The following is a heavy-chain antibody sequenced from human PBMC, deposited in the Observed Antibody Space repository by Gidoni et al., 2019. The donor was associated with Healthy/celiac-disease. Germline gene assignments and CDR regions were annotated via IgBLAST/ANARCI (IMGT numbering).Heavy chain of an antibody. D-gene: IGHD3-22*01. J-gene: IGHJ4*02. Sequence: EVQLLESGGGLVQPGGSLRLCCAASGFTFSSYAMRWVRQAPGKGLGWVSAISGSGGRTYYADSVKGRVTISRDKSKNTLDLQMNSLRAEDTAGYDCAKVSGYYEYFDYWGQGTLVTVSS. CDR2: ISGSGGRT. CDR1: GFTFSSYA. V-gene: IGHV3-23*01. CDR3: AKVSGYYEYFDY.